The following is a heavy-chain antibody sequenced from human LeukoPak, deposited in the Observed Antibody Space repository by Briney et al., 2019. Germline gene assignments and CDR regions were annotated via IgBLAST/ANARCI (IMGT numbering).Heavy chain of an antibody. Sequence: SETLSLTCTVSGGSISSYYWSWIRQPPGKGLEWIGYVYYAGSTNYNPSLKSRVTISADTSKNQFSLKLSSVTAADTAVYYCAREGVTTASYYFDYWGQGILVTVSS. D-gene: IGHD4-17*01. CDR1: GGSISSYY. V-gene: IGHV4-59*12. J-gene: IGHJ4*02. CDR3: AREGVTTASYYFDY. CDR2: VYYAGST.